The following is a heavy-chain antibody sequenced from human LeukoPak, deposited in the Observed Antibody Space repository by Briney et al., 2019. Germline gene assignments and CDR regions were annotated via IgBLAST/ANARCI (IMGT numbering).Heavy chain of an antibody. CDR2: INPNNGAT. Sequence: ASVKVSCKASGYTLTGYYVHWVRQAPGQGLEWMGWINPNNGATNYAQKFQGRVTMTRDRSISTAYMELSRLTSDDTAVYYCARASFWESPINWFAPWGQGTLVTVSS. CDR3: ARASFWESPINWFAP. J-gene: IGHJ5*02. V-gene: IGHV1-2*02. CDR1: GYTLTGYY. D-gene: IGHD3-16*01.